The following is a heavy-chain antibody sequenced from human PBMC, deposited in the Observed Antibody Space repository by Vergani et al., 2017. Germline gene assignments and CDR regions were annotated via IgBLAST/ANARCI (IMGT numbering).Heavy chain of an antibody. CDR1: GFTFSGSA. CDR3: TSASGYYGSGSYSYYYYGMDV. CDR2: IRSKANSYAT. V-gene: IGHV3-73*01. D-gene: IGHD3-10*01. Sequence: VQLVESGGGLVQPGGSLKLSCAASGFTFSGSAMHWVRQASGKGLEWVGRIRSKANSYATAYAASVKGRFTISRDDSKNTAYLQMNSLKTEDTAVYYCTSASGYYGSGSYSYYYYGMDVWGQGTTVTVSS. J-gene: IGHJ6*02.